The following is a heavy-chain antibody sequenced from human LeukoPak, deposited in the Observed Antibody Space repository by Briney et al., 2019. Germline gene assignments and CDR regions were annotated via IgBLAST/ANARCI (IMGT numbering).Heavy chain of an antibody. CDR1: GFTFSSYG. V-gene: IGHV3-30*18. CDR2: ISYDGSNK. D-gene: IGHD2-2*01. Sequence: PGRSLRLSCAASGFTFSSYGMHWVRQAPGKGLEWVAVISYDGSNKYYADSVKGRFTISRDNSKNTLYLQMNSLRAEDMAVYYCAKWSSTKSFDYWGQGTLVTVSS. CDR3: AKWSSTKSFDY. J-gene: IGHJ4*02.